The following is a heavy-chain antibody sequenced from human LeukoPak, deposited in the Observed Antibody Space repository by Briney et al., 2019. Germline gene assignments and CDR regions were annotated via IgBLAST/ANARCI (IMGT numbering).Heavy chain of an antibody. V-gene: IGHV6-1*01. CDR2: TYYRSRWYS. Sequence: SQTLSLTCAISGDSVSRNTAGWNWIRQSPSRGLEWLGRTYYRSRWYSDFAPSVRNRITINPDTSKNQFSLKLSSVTAADTAVYYCARGGGPALTTVSGGGLDYWGQGTLVTVSS. CDR3: ARGGGPALTTVSGGGLDY. J-gene: IGHJ4*02. D-gene: IGHD4-11*01. CDR1: GDSVSRNTAG.